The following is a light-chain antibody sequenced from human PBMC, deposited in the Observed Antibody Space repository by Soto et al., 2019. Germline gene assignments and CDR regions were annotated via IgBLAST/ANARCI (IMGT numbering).Light chain of an antibody. J-gene: IGKJ4*01. CDR3: QQYYKWPLT. V-gene: IGKV3-15*01. CDR1: QSVYSM. CDR2: DAS. Sequence: EIVMTQSPATLSVSPGERATLSCRASQSVYSMLAWYQQKPGQAPRLLIYDASTRATGIPASFSGSGPGTEFTLTISSLQSQDFAVYYCQQYYKWPLTFGGGTKVEI.